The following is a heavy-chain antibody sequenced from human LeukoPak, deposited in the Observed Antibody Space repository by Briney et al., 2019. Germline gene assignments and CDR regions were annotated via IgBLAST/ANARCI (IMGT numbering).Heavy chain of an antibody. CDR2: IYYSGST. D-gene: IGHD2-2*01. V-gene: IGHV4-30-4*08. CDR3: ARYRSSTRTGYYYYYMDV. J-gene: IGHJ6*03. CDR1: GGSISSGDYY. Sequence: PSETLSLTCTVSGGSISSGDYYWSWIRQPPGKGLEWIGYIYYSGSTYYNPSLKSRVTISVDTSKNQFSLKLSSVTAADTAVYYCARYRSSTRTGYYYYYMDVWGKGTTVTVSS.